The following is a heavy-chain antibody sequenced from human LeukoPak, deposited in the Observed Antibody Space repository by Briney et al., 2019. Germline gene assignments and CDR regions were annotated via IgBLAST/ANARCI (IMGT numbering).Heavy chain of an antibody. CDR3: AKSHRVIAAAARVDY. J-gene: IGHJ4*02. D-gene: IGHD6-13*01. CDR2: ISYDGSNK. CDR1: GFTFSSYA. V-gene: IGHV3-30-3*02. Sequence: LGGSLRLSCAASGFTFSSYAMHWVRQAPGKGLEWVAVISYDGSNKYYADSVKGRFTISRDNSKNTLYLQMNSLRAEDTAMYYCAKSHRVIAAAARVDYWGQGTLVTVSS.